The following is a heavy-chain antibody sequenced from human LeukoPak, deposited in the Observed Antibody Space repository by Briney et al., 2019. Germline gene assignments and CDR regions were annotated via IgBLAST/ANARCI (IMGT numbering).Heavy chain of an antibody. CDR2: MNGDGSST. D-gene: IGHD3-10*01. J-gene: IGHJ4*02. V-gene: IGHV3-74*01. CDR1: GFTFSSSW. CDR3: ASPRSGGYFDY. Sequence: GGSLRLSCAASGFTFSSSWMHWVRQAPGKGLVWVSRMNGDGSSTNYADSVKGRFTISRDNAKNTVYLQMNSLRVEDTAVYYCASPRSGGYFDYWGQETLVTVSS.